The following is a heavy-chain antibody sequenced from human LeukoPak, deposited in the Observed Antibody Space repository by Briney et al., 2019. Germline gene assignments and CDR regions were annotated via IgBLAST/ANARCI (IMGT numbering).Heavy chain of an antibody. CDR3: TRERAEWFGELLQPSYYFDY. Sequence: GGSLRLSCTASGFTFGDYAMSWVRQAPGKGLEWVGFIRSKAYGGTTEYAASVKGRFTISRDDSKSIAYLQMNSLKTEDIAVYYCTRERAEWFGELLQPSYYFDYWGQGTLVTVSS. CDR1: GFTFGDYA. D-gene: IGHD3-10*01. J-gene: IGHJ4*02. CDR2: IRSKAYGGTT. V-gene: IGHV3-49*04.